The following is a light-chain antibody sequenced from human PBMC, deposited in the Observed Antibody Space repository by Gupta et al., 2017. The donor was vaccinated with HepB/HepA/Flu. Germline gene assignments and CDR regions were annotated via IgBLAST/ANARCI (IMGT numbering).Light chain of an antibody. V-gene: IGKV3-20*01. CDR2: GAS. CDR3: QQEFAEPPRCT. J-gene: IGKJ2*02. Sequence: EIVLTQSPGTLSLSPGERATLSCRASQSVSSDYVDWYQQKPGQAPRLLIYGASSRSTGITDSFSGSGVGTDDNITINRSEPEDFELYYCQQEFAEPPRCTFGQGTKLEIK. CDR1: QSVSSDY.